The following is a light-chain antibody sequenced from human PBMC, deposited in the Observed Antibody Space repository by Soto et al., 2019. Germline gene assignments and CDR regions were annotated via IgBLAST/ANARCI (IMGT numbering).Light chain of an antibody. CDR2: KAS. CDR3: QQSYSTPRT. V-gene: IGKV1-5*03. J-gene: IGKJ1*01. CDR1: QTISSW. Sequence: DIQMTQSPSTLSGSVGDRVTMTGRASQTISSWLAWYQQKPGKAPKLLIYKASTLKSGVPSRFSGSGSGTDFTLTISSLQPEDFATYYCQQSYSTPRTFGQGTKVDIK.